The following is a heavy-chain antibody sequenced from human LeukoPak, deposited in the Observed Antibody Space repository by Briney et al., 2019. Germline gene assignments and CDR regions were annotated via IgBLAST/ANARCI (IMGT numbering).Heavy chain of an antibody. CDR2: INHSGST. D-gene: IGHD3-10*01. J-gene: IGHJ3*02. V-gene: IGHV4-34*01. CDR1: GGSFSDDY. CDR3: ARHPYGVTMVRGVIRAFDI. Sequence: SETLSLTCAVYGGSFSDDYWSWIRQPPAKGLEGIGEINHSGSTNYNPSLKSRVTMSVDTSKNQFSLKLSSVTAADTAVYYFARHPYGVTMVRGVIRAFDIWSQGTMVTASA.